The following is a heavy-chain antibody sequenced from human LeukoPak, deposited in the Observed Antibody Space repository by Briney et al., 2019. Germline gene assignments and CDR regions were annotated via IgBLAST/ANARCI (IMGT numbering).Heavy chain of an antibody. CDR2: ISYDGSNK. J-gene: IGHJ4*02. V-gene: IGHV3-30-3*01. CDR1: GFHFSSYA. CDR3: AREAGLSTRRRLDY. D-gene: IGHD4/OR15-4a*01. Sequence: PGGSLEISCAASGFHFSSYAMHWVRPAPGKGLERVAVISYDGSNKYYADSVKGRFTISRDNSKNMLYLQMNSLRTEDTALYYCAREAGLSTRRRLDYWGQGTLVTVSS.